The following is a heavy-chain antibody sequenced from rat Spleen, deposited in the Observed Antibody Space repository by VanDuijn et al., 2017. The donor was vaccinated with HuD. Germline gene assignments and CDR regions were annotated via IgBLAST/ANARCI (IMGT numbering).Heavy chain of an antibody. Sequence: DYYMAWVRQATKEGLECVAYISSGGGGQYYPESVKGRSTISSDNAKSTLYLQMDSLRSEDTATYYCASQRTMIDWGQGVMVTVSS. CDR1: DYY. CDR2: ISSGGGGQ. D-gene: IGHD1-12*01. V-gene: IGHV5-25*01. CDR3: ASQRTMID. J-gene: IGHJ2*01.